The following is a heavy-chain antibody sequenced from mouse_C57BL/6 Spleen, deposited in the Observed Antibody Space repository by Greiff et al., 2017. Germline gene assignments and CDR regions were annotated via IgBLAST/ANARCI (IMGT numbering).Heavy chain of an antibody. CDR2: INPNNGGT. V-gene: IGHV1-26*01. Sequence: EVQLQQSGPELVKPGASVKLSCKASGYTFTDYYMNWVKQSHGKSLEWIGDINPNNGGTSYNQKFKGKATLTVDKSSSTAYMELRSLTSEDSAVYYCARMDGNCEGWFAYWGQGTLVTVSA. CDR1: GYTFTDYY. D-gene: IGHD2-1*01. J-gene: IGHJ3*01. CDR3: ARMDGNCEGWFAY.